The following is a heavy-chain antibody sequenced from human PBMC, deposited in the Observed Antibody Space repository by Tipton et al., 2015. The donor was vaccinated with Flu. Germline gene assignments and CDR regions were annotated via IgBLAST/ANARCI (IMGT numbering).Heavy chain of an antibody. Sequence: TLSLTCGVSGDSIRSSNYYWGWIRQPLGKGLEWIGNTFHSGNAYLNPSLKSRVTISIDTSRNQFSLKLNSVTAGDTAVYYCARRDYSNYVSEPKNWFDPWGQGALVTVSS. J-gene: IGHJ5*02. D-gene: IGHD4-11*01. CDR2: TFHSGNA. V-gene: IGHV4-39*07. CDR1: GDSIRSSNYY. CDR3: ARRDYSNYVSEPKNWFDP.